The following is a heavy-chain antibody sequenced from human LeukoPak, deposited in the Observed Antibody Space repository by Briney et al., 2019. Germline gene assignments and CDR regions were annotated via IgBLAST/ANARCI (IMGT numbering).Heavy chain of an antibody. V-gene: IGHV1-69*01. CDR2: ITPIFGTP. CDR3: ARNSRVVSTSGLNY. D-gene: IGHD4-23*01. Sequence: AASVKVSCKVSGGTFSSYPISWVRQAPGQGLEWMGEITPIFGTPDYAQKFQGRLTITADESTTTTYMELSSLRSEDTAIYYCARNSRVVSTSGLNYWGQGTLVTVSS. CDR1: GGTFSSYP. J-gene: IGHJ4*02.